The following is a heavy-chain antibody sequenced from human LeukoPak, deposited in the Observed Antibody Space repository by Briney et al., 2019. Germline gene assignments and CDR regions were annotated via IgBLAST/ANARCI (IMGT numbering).Heavy chain of an antibody. CDR1: GGSFRAYY. CDR2: INHSGGT. Sequence: SETLSLTCAVYGGSFRAYYWSWIRQPPGKGLEWIGEINHSGGTNYNPSLESRITISVDTSKNQFSLHLSSVTAADTAVYYCARGRITFAQDFARESDAFDIWGQGTMVTVFS. D-gene: IGHD2-21*01. V-gene: IGHV4-34*01. CDR3: ARGRITFAQDFARESDAFDI. J-gene: IGHJ3*02.